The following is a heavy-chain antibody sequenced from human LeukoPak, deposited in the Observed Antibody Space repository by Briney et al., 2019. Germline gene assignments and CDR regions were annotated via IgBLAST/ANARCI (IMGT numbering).Heavy chain of an antibody. Sequence: GGPLRLSCTASGLLFGDYAMTWVRQVPGKGLEWLGCIRSKAYGGTAEYAASVKGRFTISRDDSKSIAYVQMNSLKTEDTAVYHCTVQVVPSDNWFDPWGQGTLVTVSS. D-gene: IGHD2-2*01. V-gene: IGHV3-49*04. CDR2: IRSKAYGGTA. J-gene: IGHJ5*02. CDR3: TVQVVPSDNWFDP. CDR1: GLLFGDYA.